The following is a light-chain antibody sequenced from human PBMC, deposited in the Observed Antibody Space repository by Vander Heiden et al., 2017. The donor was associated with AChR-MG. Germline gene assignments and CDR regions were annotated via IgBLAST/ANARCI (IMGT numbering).Light chain of an antibody. CDR3: QQNDCTPPYT. Sequence: DIQMTQSPSSLSASVGDRVTITCRASQSISSYLNWYQQKPGKAPKLLIYAASSLQSGVPSRFSGSGSGTDFTLTISSLQPEDFATYYCQQNDCTPPYTFGQGTKLEIK. J-gene: IGKJ2*01. V-gene: IGKV1-39*01. CDR2: AAS. CDR1: QSISSY.